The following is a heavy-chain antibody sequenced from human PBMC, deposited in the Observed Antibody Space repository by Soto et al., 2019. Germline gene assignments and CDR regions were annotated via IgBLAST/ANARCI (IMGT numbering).Heavy chain of an antibody. J-gene: IGHJ4*02. CDR1: GYSFTSYW. Sequence: RGESLKISCKGSGYSFTSYWISWVRQMPGKGLEWMGRIDPSDSYTNYSPSFQGHVTISADKSISTAYLQWSSLKASDTAMYYCARQRGRIAAAGNWGQGTLVTVSS. D-gene: IGHD6-13*01. V-gene: IGHV5-10-1*01. CDR3: ARQRGRIAAAGN. CDR2: IDPSDSYT.